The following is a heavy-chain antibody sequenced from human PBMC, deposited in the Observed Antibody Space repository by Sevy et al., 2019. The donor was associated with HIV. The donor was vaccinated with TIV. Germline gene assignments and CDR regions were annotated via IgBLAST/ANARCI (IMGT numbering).Heavy chain of an antibody. J-gene: IGHJ4*02. CDR3: ARDGGYSVNFLPSGY. Sequence: GGSLRLSCASSGFTFSSHAMHWVRQAPGKGLEWMAAISYDGSSKYYADSVKGRFTISRDDSKNTLYLQMGSLRAGDTAVYYCARDGGYSVNFLPSGYWGQGTLVTVSS. CDR2: ISYDGSSK. V-gene: IGHV3-30-3*01. CDR1: GFTFSSHA. D-gene: IGHD3-10*02.